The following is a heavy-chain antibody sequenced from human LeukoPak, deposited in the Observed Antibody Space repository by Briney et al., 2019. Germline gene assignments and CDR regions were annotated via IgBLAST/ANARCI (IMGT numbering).Heavy chain of an antibody. V-gene: IGHV4-34*01. J-gene: IGHJ4*02. D-gene: IGHD7-27*01. Sequence: PSETLSLTCAVYGGSFSGYYWSWIRQPPGKGLEWIGEINHSGSTNYNPSLKSRVTISVDTSKNQFSLKLNSVTAADTAVYYCARELTGNFDYWGQGTLVTVSS. CDR1: GGSFSGYY. CDR3: ARELTGNFDY. CDR2: INHSGST.